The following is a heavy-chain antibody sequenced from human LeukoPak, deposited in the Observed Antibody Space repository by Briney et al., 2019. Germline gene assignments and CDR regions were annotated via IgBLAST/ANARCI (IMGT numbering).Heavy chain of an antibody. CDR2: ICAYNGNT. D-gene: IGHD2-2*01. CDR1: GYXFTSYG. Sequence: ASVKVFCTASGYXFTSYGISWVRQAPGQGLEWMGRICAYNGNTNYAQKLQGRGTMTTDTSTSTAYMELRSLRSDDRAVYYCARGEVVPAAIGHWFDPWGQGTLVTVSS. J-gene: IGHJ5*02. CDR3: ARGEVVPAAIGHWFDP. V-gene: IGHV1-18*01.